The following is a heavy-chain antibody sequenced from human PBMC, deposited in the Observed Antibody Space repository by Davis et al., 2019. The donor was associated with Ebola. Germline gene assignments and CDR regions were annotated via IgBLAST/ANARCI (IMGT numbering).Heavy chain of an antibody. CDR2: INPSGGST. D-gene: IGHD6-19*01. J-gene: IGHJ4*02. Sequence: ASVKVSCKASGYTFTSYGISWVRQAPGQGLEWMGIINPSGGSTSYAQKFQGRVTITADKSTSTAYMELSSLRSEDTAVYYCARDQWLTPYYFDYWGQGTLVTVSS. CDR1: GYTFTSYG. CDR3: ARDQWLTPYYFDY. V-gene: IGHV1-46*01.